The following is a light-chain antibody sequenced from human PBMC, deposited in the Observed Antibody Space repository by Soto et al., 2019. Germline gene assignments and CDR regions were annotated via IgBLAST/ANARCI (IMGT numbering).Light chain of an antibody. V-gene: IGKV3-20*01. CDR2: GAS. Sequence: EIVMTHSPATLAVSPCERATLSCRASQSVSSNLAWYQQKPGQAPRLLIYGASSRATGIPDRFSGSGSGTDFTLTISRLEPEDFAVYYCQQYGSSPRTFGQGTKVDIK. CDR3: QQYGSSPRT. J-gene: IGKJ1*01. CDR1: QSVSSN.